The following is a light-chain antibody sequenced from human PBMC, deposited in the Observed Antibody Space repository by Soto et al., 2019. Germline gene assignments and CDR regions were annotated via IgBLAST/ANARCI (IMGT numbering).Light chain of an antibody. V-gene: IGLV2-14*01. CDR2: DVN. J-gene: IGLJ1*01. CDR1: SSDVGAYNY. CDR3: SSYTSATTYV. Sequence: QSARTQPASVSGSPGQSITISCTGTSSDVGAYNYDSWYQQHPGKVPKLIIYDVNNRPSGVSNRFSGSKSGNTASLTISGLQTEDEADYYCSSYTSATTYVFGTGTKVTVL.